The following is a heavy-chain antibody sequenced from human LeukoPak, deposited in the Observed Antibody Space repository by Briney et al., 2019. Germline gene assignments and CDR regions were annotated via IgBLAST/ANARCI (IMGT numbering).Heavy chain of an antibody. V-gene: IGHV4-61*02. CDR2: IYTSGST. D-gene: IGHD3-10*01. Sequence: PSETLSLTCTVSGGSISSGSYYWSWIRQPAGKGLEWIGRIYTSGSTNYNPSLKSRVTISVDTSKNQFSLKLSSVTAADTAVYYCAGDRGFGELAAPFDYWGQGTLVTVSS. CDR3: AGDRGFGELAAPFDY. CDR1: GGSISSGSYY. J-gene: IGHJ4*02.